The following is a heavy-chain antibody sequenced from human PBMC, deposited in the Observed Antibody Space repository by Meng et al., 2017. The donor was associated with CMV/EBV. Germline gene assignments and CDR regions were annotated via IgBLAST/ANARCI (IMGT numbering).Heavy chain of an antibody. CDR3: ARQRSSGWLYYYYGMDV. CDR1: GGSFSGYY. CDR2: INHSGST. Sequence: ESLKISCAVYGGSFSGYYWSWIRQPPGKGLEWTGEINHSGSTNYNPSLKSRVTISVDTSKNQFSLKLSSVTAADTAVYYCARQRSSGWLYYYYGMDVWGQGTTVTVSS. J-gene: IGHJ6*02. V-gene: IGHV4-34*01. D-gene: IGHD6-19*01.